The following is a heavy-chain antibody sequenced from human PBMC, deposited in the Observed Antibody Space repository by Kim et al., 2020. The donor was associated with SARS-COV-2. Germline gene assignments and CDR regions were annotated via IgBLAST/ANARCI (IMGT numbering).Heavy chain of an antibody. J-gene: IGHJ4*02. CDR3: AREGGFDYQYYDSSGYYYFFDY. D-gene: IGHD3-22*01. V-gene: IGHV3-48*04. Sequence: GGSLRLSCAASGFTFSSYSMNWVRQAPGKGLEWVSYISSSSTIYYADSVKGRFTISRDNAKNSLYLQMNSLRAEDTAVYYCAREGGFDYQYYDSSGYYYFFDYWGQGTLVTVSS. CDR2: ISSSSTI. CDR1: GFTFSSYS.